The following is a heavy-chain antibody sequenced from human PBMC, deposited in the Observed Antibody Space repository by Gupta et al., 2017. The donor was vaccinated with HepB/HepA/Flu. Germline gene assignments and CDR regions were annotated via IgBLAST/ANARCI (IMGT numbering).Heavy chain of an antibody. CDR2: IYGSGNT. Sequence: QVQLQESGPGLVKPSGTLSLTCAVSGGSLSSSSLWSWVRQPPGKGLEWIGEIYGSGNTNYNPSLKSRVTISIDKSKNQFSLKLSSVTAADTAVYYCATMKDYFDSSGYLTEYFQHWGQVTLVIVSS. CDR3: ATMKDYFDSSGYLTEYFQH. J-gene: IGHJ1*01. CDR1: GGSLSSSSL. D-gene: IGHD3-22*01. V-gene: IGHV4-4*02.